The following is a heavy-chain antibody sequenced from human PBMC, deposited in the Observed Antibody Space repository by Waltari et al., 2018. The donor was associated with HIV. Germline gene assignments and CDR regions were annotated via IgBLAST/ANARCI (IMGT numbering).Heavy chain of an antibody. J-gene: IGHJ4*02. CDR3: AKEASVSAGPLDS. Sequence: EVHLAEFGGGLVMPGGSLRISCVLSGLTGSTSTLTWVREAPGKEIQWVSRIGGNDSSTDYAESVRDRFIISRDDSQNTLSLQMDSLTTNDTAVDYCAKEASVSAGPLDSWGQGIVVIVSS. CDR2: IGGNDSST. D-gene: IGHD6-19*01. V-gene: IGHV3-23*04. CDR1: GLTGSTST.